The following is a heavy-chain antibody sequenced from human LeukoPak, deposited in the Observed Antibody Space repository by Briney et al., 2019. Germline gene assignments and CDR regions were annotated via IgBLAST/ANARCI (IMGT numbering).Heavy chain of an antibody. CDR2: INHSGST. CDR3: ARVSRGITGTTIEGRDYYYYYMDV. D-gene: IGHD1-7*01. J-gene: IGHJ6*03. V-gene: IGHV4-34*01. Sequence: SETLSLTCAVYGGSFSGYYWSWIRQPPGKGLEWMGEINHSGSTNYNPSLKSRVTISVDTSKNQFSLKLSSVTAADTAVYYCARVSRGITGTTIEGRDYYYYYMDVWGKGTTVTVSS. CDR1: GGSFSGYY.